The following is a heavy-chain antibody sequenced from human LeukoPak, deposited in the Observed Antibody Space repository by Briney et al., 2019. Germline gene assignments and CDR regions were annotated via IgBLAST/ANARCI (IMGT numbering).Heavy chain of an antibody. CDR2: IIPIFGTA. D-gene: IGHD6-13*01. V-gene: IGHV1-69*01. Sequence: SVKVSCKASGGTFSSYAISWVRQAPGQGLEWMGGIIPIFGTANYAQKFQGRVTITADESTSTAYMELSSLRSEDTAVYYCARMGAAAGSDAFDIWGQGTMVTVSS. CDR3: ARMGAAAGSDAFDI. J-gene: IGHJ3*02. CDR1: GGTFSSYA.